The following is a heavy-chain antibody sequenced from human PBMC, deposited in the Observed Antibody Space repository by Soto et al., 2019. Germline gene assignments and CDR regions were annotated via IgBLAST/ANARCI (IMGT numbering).Heavy chain of an antibody. CDR2: INAGNGNT. CDR1: GYTFSSYA. D-gene: IGHD2-15*01. CDR3: AGDGGGDYSGGSCTTTDYYYYGMDV. Sequence: QVQLVQSGAEVKKPGASVKVSCKASGYTFSSYAMHWVRQAPGQRLEWMGWINAGNGNTKYSQKFQGRVTITRETSASTAYLERSSLRAEDTAVDCCAGDGGGDYSGGSCTTTDYYYYGMDVWGQGTTVTVSS. J-gene: IGHJ6*02. V-gene: IGHV1-3*01.